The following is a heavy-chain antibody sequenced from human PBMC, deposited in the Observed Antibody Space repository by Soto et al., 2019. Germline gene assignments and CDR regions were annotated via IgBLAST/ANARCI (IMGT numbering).Heavy chain of an antibody. CDR1: GFSLSNARMG. J-gene: IGHJ4*02. Sequence: SGPTLVNPTETLTLTRTVSGFSLSNARMGVSWIRQPPGKALEWLAHIFSNDEKSYSTSLKSRLTISKDTSKSQVVLTMTNMDPVDTATYYCARTHYYYDSSGYTGFDYWGQGTLVTSPQ. V-gene: IGHV2-26*01. CDR3: ARTHYYYDSSGYTGFDY. D-gene: IGHD3-22*01. CDR2: IFSNDEK.